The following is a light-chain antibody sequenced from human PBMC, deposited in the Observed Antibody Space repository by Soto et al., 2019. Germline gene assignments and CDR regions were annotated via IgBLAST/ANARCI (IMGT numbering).Light chain of an antibody. J-gene: IGKJ5*01. CDR3: QQYDNLLPT. V-gene: IGKV1-33*01. CDR1: QDISNY. CDR2: DAS. Sequence: DIQMTQSPSSLSASVGDRVTITCQASQDISNYLNWYQQKPGKAPKLLIYDASNLETGVPSRFSGSRSGTDFTLTISSLQPEDIATYYCQQYDNLLPTFGQGTRLEMK.